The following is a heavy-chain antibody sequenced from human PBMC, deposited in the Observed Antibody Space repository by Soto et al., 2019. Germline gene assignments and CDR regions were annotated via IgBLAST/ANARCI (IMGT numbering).Heavy chain of an antibody. Sequence: EVQLVESGGGLVQPGGSVRLSCAASGFTFSTYWMSWVRQAPGKGLEWVANIDQEGTEAYYVDSVKGRFTVSRDNAKNSLYLQMNSLRAEDTAVYYCPRDRGMVITTTGYFDYWGQGTLVTVSS. V-gene: IGHV3-7*01. CDR3: PRDRGMVITTTGYFDY. D-gene: IGHD2-15*01. J-gene: IGHJ4*02. CDR2: IDQEGTEA. CDR1: GFTFSTYW.